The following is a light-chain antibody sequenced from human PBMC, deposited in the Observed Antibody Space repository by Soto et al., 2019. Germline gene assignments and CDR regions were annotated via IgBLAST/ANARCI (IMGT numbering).Light chain of an antibody. CDR2: GAS. CDR3: QQYGSSRGVT. Sequence: EIVLTQSPGTLSLSPGERATLSCRASQSVSSSYLAWYQQKPGQAPRLLIYGASSRATGIPDRFSGSGSGTDFTLTISRLEPEDFAVYYCQQYGSSRGVTFSPGTKVDIK. J-gene: IGKJ3*01. V-gene: IGKV3-20*01. CDR1: QSVSSSY.